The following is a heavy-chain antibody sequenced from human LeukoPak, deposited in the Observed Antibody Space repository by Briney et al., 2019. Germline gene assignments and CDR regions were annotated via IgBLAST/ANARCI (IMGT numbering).Heavy chain of an antibody. V-gene: IGHV4-31*03. CDR2: IYYSGST. CDR1: GGPISRGVYF. D-gene: IGHD4-11*01. CDR3: ARADAFGNNNYLNWFDS. J-gene: IGHJ5*01. Sequence: SQTLSLTCTVSGGPISRGVYFWTWIRQHPGKGLEWIGYIYYSGSTYYNPSLKSRLTISVDTSNNQFSLNLRSVTAADTAVYYCARADAFGNNNYLNWFDSWGQRILVTVSS.